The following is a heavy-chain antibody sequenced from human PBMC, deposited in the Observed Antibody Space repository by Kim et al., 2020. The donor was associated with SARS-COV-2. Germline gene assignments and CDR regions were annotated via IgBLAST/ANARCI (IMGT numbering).Heavy chain of an antibody. V-gene: IGHV3-33*06. CDR2: IWHDGNNK. J-gene: IGHJ4*02. Sequence: GGSLRLSCEASGFTFSSYGMHWVRQAPGKGLEGVAVIWHDGNNKNYADSVKGRFTISRDNSKNTLYLQMNSLRGEDTAVYYCAKTGGKRFGELESVWGQGTLVTVSS. D-gene: IGHD3-10*01. CDR1: GFTFSSYG. CDR3: AKTGGKRFGELESV.